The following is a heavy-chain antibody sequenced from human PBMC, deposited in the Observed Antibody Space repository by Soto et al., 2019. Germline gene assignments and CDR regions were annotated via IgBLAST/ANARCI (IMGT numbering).Heavy chain of an antibody. J-gene: IGHJ3*02. V-gene: IGHV1-24*01. CDR2: FDPEDGET. CDR1: GYTLTELS. Sequence: ASVKVSCKVSGYTLTELSMHWVRQAPGKGLEWMGGFDPEDGETIYAQKFQGRATMTEDTSTDTAYMELSSLRSEDTAVYYCATNGNLLDYVLAFDIWGQGTMVTVSS. CDR3: ATNGNLLDYVLAFDI. D-gene: IGHD4-17*01.